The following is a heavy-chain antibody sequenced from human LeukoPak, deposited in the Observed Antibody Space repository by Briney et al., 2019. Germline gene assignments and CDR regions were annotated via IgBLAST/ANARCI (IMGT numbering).Heavy chain of an antibody. CDR3: AKEPRVVPAAIEGY. CDR2: ISGSGGST. J-gene: IGHJ4*02. V-gene: IGHV3-23*01. Sequence: GGSLRLSCAASGFTFSSYAMCWVGQAPGKGLEWVSAISGSGGSTYYADSVKGRFTISRDNSKNTLYLQMNSLRAEDTAVYYCAKEPRVVPAAIEGYWGQGTLVTVSS. D-gene: IGHD2-2*01. CDR1: GFTFSSYA.